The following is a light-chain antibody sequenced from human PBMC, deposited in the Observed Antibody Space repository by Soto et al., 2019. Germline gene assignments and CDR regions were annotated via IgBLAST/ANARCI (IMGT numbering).Light chain of an antibody. Sequence: QSALTQPRSVSGSPGQSVTISCTGTSRDVGGYNYVSWFQQHPGKAPKLIIYDVSQRPSGVPDRFSGSKSGNTASLTISGLQAEDEADYYCSSYASTSTLGLFGTGTKLTVL. CDR3: SSYASTSTLGL. J-gene: IGLJ1*01. CDR1: SRDVGGYNY. CDR2: DVS. V-gene: IGLV2-11*01.